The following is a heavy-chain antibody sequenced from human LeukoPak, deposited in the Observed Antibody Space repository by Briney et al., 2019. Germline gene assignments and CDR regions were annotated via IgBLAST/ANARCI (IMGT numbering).Heavy chain of an antibody. CDR3: ARDTVYWSSTSCYINAFDI. CDR1: GYTFTSYG. Sequence: ASVKVSCKASGYTFTSYGISWVRQAPGQGLEWMGWISAYNGNTNYAQKLQGRVTMTTDTSTSTAYMELRSLRSDDTAVYYCARDTVYWSSTSCYINAFDIWGQGTMVTVSS. D-gene: IGHD2-2*02. V-gene: IGHV1-18*01. J-gene: IGHJ3*02. CDR2: ISAYNGNT.